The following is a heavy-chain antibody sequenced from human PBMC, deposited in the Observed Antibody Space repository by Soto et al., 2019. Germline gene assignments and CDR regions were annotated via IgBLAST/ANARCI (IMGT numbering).Heavy chain of an antibody. D-gene: IGHD5-18*01. V-gene: IGHV4-38-2*02. CDR3: ARDSSRGYSYGFDP. Sequence: SETLSLTWAVSGYSINSGYYWGWIRQPPGKGLEWIGSIYHSGSTYYNPSLKSRVTISVDTSKNQLSLKLSSVTAADTAVYYCARDSSRGYSYGFDPWGQGTLVTVSS. CDR1: GYSINSGYY. J-gene: IGHJ5*02. CDR2: IYHSGST.